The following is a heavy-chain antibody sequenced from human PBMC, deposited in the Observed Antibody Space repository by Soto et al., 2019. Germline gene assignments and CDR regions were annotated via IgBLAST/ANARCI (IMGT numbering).Heavy chain of an antibody. Sequence: SETLSLTFSVSGGSISGSYWSWIRQPPGKGLAWIGYIYYSGSTNYNPSLKSRVTISVDTSKNQFSLKLSSVTAADTAVYYCARNLYDLWSGYYTWTSWFDPWGQGTLVTVSS. V-gene: IGHV4-59*01. D-gene: IGHD3-3*01. CDR3: ARNLYDLWSGYYTWTSWFDP. CDR1: GGSISGSY. CDR2: IYYSGST. J-gene: IGHJ5*02.